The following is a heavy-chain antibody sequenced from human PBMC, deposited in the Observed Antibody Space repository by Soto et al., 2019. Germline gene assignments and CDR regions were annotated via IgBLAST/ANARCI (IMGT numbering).Heavy chain of an antibody. CDR1: GAALNSGNYY. CDR2: IYVTGAV. D-gene: IGHD2-21*01. J-gene: IGHJ5*02. Sequence: LSLTCSVSGAALNSGNYYWSWIRQVPGKGLEWIGHIYVTGAVDYNPSLRDRITISQDTSERQFSLKLRLVTAADTAVYYCARLRIATNNYKWFDPWGQGTLVTVSS. CDR3: ARLRIATNNYKWFDP. V-gene: IGHV4-31*03.